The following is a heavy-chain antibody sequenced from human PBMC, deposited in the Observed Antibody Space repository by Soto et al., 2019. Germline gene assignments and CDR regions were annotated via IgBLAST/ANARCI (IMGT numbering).Heavy chain of an antibody. V-gene: IGHV3-74*03. Sequence: EVQLVESGGGLVQPGGSLRLSCAASGFTFRTSWMYWVRQPPGKGLVWVSRINDDGSTTTYADSVKGRFTISRDNAQNTLLMQMDSPRAADMGVYYCARGTYGPDYWGQGTLVTVSS. CDR3: ARGTYGPDY. J-gene: IGHJ4*02. CDR1: GFTFRTSW. D-gene: IGHD3-10*01. CDR2: INDDGSTT.